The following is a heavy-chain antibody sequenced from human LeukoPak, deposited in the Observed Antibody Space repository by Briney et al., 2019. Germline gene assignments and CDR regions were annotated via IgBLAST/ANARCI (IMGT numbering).Heavy chain of an antibody. D-gene: IGHD6-13*01. CDR2: IYASGST. Sequence: SETLSLTCTVSGGSISSYYWSWMRQPAGKGLEWIGRIYASGSTNYNPSLKSRVTMSVDTSKNQFSLRLSSVTAADTAVYYCARDRDSSNWYDYWGQGTLVTVSS. V-gene: IGHV4-4*07. J-gene: IGHJ5*01. CDR3: ARDRDSSNWYDY. CDR1: GGSISSYY.